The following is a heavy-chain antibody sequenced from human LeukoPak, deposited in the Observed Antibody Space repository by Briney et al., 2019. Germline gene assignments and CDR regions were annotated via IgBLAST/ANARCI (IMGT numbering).Heavy chain of an antibody. D-gene: IGHD3-22*01. V-gene: IGHV3-23*01. Sequence: SGGSLRLSCAASGFTFSSYAMSWVRQAPGKGLEWVSAISGSGGSTYYADSVKGRFTISRDNSKNTLYLQMNSLRAEDTAVYYCAKAGPFYYDSSGYQAHWGQGTLVTVSS. J-gene: IGHJ4*02. CDR2: ISGSGGST. CDR1: GFTFSSYA. CDR3: AKAGPFYYDSSGYQAH.